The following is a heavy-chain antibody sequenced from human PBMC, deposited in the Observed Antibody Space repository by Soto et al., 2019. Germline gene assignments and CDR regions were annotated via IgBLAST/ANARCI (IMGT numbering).Heavy chain of an antibody. CDR1: GYTFSRYG. V-gene: IGHV1-18*01. J-gene: IGHJ6*02. CDR3: AKNGQPPYYYYGMDV. Sequence: QGQLVQSGVEVKKPGASVKVSCKASGYTFSRYGISWVRQAPGQGLEWMGWISGYNGDTNYAQKFQGRVTMTIDTSTNTAYMELRTLTYDDTAVYYCAKNGQPPYYYYGMDVWGQGTTVSVSS. D-gene: IGHD2-8*01. CDR2: ISGYNGDT.